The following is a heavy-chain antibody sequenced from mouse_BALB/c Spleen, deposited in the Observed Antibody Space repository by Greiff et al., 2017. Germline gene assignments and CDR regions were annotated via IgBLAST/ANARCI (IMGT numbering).Heavy chain of an antibody. J-gene: IGHJ3*01. Sequence: LQQPGSELVRPGASVKLSCKASGYTFTSYWMHWVKQRPGQGLEWIGNIYPGSGSTNYDEKFKSKATLTVDTSSSTAYMQLSSLTSEDSAVYYCTRGDYYGSSSAYWGQGTLVTVSA. CDR2: IYPGSGST. D-gene: IGHD1-1*01. CDR1: GYTFTSYW. V-gene: IGHV1S22*01. CDR3: TRGDYYGSSSAY.